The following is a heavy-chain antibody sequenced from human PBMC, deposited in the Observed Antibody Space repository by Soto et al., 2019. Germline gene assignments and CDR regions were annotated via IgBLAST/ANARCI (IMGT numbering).Heavy chain of an antibody. D-gene: IGHD3-16*02. J-gene: IGHJ4*02. Sequence: GGSLRLSCAASGFTFSSYSMNWVRQATGKGLEWVSYISSSSSTIYYADSVKGRFTISRDNAKNSLYLQMNSLRAEDTAVYYCAIGPNTYYDYIWGSYRFEYFDYWGQGTLVTVSS. CDR2: ISSSSSTI. CDR1: GFTFSSYS. V-gene: IGHV3-48*01. CDR3: AIGPNTYYDYIWGSYRFEYFDY.